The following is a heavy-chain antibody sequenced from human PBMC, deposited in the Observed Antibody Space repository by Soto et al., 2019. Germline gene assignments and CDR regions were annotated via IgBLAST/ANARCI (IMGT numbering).Heavy chain of an antibody. CDR1: GYSFTSYW. CDR2: IYPGDSDT. J-gene: IGHJ6*02. D-gene: IGHD2-2*01. CDR3: ASRYCSSTSCPPGYGMDV. Sequence: PGESLKISCKGSGYSFTSYWIGLVLQMPGKGLEWMGIIYPGDSDTRYSPSFQGQVTISADKSISTAYLQWSSLKASDTAMYYCASRYCSSTSCPPGYGMDVWGQGTTVTV. V-gene: IGHV5-51*01.